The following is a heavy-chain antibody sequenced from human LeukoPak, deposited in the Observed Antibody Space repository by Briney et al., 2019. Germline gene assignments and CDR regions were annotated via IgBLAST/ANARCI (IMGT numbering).Heavy chain of an antibody. V-gene: IGHV1-46*01. CDR2: INPSGGST. CDR1: GYTFTSSY. CDR3: AREALDSSGYYGWTIPPPRGYYFDY. J-gene: IGHJ4*02. D-gene: IGHD3-22*01. Sequence: ASVKVSCKPSGYTFTSSYMHWVRQAPGQGLEWMGIINPSGGSTSYAQKFQGRVTMTRDTSTSTVYMELSSLRSEDTAVYYCAREALDSSGYYGWTIPPPRGYYFDYWGQGTLVTVSS.